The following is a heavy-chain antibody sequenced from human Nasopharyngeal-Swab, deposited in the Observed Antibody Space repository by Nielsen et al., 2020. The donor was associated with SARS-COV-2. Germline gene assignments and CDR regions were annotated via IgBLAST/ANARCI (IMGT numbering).Heavy chain of an antibody. D-gene: IGHD1-26*01. CDR2: IWDDGSNK. V-gene: IGHV3-33*01. CDR1: GFTFSSYG. CDR3: ASTAGANGPNDAFDI. Sequence: GESLKISCAASGFTFSSYGMHWVRQAPGKGLGGVAVIWDDGSNKYYADSVKGRFTISRDNSKNTLYLQMNSLRAEDTAVYYCASTAGANGPNDAFDIWGQGTMVTVSS. J-gene: IGHJ3*02.